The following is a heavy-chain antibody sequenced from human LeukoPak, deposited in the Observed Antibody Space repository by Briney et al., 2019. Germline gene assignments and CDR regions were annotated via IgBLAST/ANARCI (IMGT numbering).Heavy chain of an antibody. CDR2: IWEDGTNI. CDR3: ARDRTRSAYEFDY. J-gene: IGHJ4*02. CDR1: GFTFSIYG. D-gene: IGHD5-12*01. Sequence: TGGSLRLSCAASGFTFSIYGMHWVRQAPGKGLEWVAVIWEDGTNIRYADSVKGRFTISRDNSKNTLFLQVNSLRGEDTAVYYCARDRTRSAYEFDYWGQGTLVTVSS. V-gene: IGHV3-33*01.